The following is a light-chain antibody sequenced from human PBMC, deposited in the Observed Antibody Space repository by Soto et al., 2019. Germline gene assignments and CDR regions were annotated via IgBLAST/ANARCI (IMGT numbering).Light chain of an antibody. V-gene: IGKV3-20*01. CDR1: QSVSNDF. Sequence: EIVLTQSPGILSLSPGERATLSCRASQSVSNDFLAWYQQKPGQAPRLLIYGASTRATDVPDRFSGSGSGADFTLTISRLEPEDFAVYYCQRYNNWPLTFGGGTKV. CDR2: GAS. CDR3: QRYNNWPLT. J-gene: IGKJ4*01.